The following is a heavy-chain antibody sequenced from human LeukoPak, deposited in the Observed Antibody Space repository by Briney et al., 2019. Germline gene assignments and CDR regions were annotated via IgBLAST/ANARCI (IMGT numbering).Heavy chain of an antibody. CDR3: ARTLSLSPIHDSSCYSSPSDAFDI. V-gene: IGHV1-2*02. Sequence: SVKVSCKASGYTFTGYYMHWVRQAPGQGLEWMGWINPNSGGTNYAQKFQGRVTMTRDTSISTAYMELSRLRSDDTAVYYCARTLSLSPIHDSSCYSSPSDAFDIWGQGTMVTVSS. J-gene: IGHJ3*02. D-gene: IGHD3-22*01. CDR1: GYTFTGYY. CDR2: INPNSGGT.